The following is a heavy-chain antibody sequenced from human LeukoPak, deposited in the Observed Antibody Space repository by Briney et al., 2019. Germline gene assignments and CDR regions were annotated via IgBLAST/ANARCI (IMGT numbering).Heavy chain of an antibody. J-gene: IGHJ4*02. CDR1: GFTFSSYG. CDR2: ISYDGSNK. Sequence: GGSLSLSCAASGFTFSSYGMHWVRQAPGKGLEWVAVISYDGSNKYYADSVKGRFTISRDNSKNTLYLQMNSLRAEDTAVYYCAKGSRGYYPALNYWGQGTLVTVSS. V-gene: IGHV3-30*18. D-gene: IGHD3-22*01. CDR3: AKGSRGYYPALNY.